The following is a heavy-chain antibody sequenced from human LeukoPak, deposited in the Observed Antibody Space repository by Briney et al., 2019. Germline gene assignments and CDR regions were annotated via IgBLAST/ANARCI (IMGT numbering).Heavy chain of an antibody. CDR2: MNPNSGNT. CDR1: GYTFTSYD. Sequence: ASVKVSCKASGYTFTSYDINWVRQATGQGLEWMGWMNPNSGNTGYAQKFQGRVTMTRNTSISTAYMELSSLRSDDTAVYYCASRIAAAGRYGMDVWGQGTTVTVSS. CDR3: ASRIAAAGRYGMDV. D-gene: IGHD6-13*01. V-gene: IGHV1-8*01. J-gene: IGHJ6*02.